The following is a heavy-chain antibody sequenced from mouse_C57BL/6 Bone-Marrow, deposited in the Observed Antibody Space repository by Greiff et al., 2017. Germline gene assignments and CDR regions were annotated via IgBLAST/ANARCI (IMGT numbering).Heavy chain of an antibody. J-gene: IGHJ1*03. CDR1: GYTFTSYW. Sequence: QVQLQQPGAELVKPGASVKMSCKASGYTFTSYWITWVKQRPGQGLEWIGDIYPGSGSTNYNEKFKSKATLSVDTSSSTAYMQLSSLTSADSAVYYCARPYYSNYWYFDVWGTGTTVTVSS. CDR3: ARPYYSNYWYFDV. D-gene: IGHD2-5*01. V-gene: IGHV1-55*01. CDR2: IYPGSGST.